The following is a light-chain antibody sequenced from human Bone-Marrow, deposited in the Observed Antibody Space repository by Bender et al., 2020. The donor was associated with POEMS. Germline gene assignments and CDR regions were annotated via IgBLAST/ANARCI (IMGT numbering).Light chain of an antibody. V-gene: IGLV2-23*02. Sequence: QSALTQPASMSGFPGQSITLSCTGTSSDVGNYNLVSWYQQHPGKAPQLIIYQVIRRPSGVSDRFSGAKSGYTASLKISGLQAADEADYYCCSYAGSATVVFGGGARLTVL. CDR3: CSYAGSATVV. J-gene: IGLJ2*01. CDR1: SSDVGNYNL. CDR2: QVI.